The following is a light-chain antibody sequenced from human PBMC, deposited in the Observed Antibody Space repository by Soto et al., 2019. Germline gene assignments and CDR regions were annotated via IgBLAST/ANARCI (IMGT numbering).Light chain of an antibody. V-gene: IGKV1-5*03. CDR1: QSVSNW. CDR2: KAS. Sequence: DIQMTQSPSTLSASVGDRVTISCRASQSVSNWLAWYQQKPGKAPKLLNYKASSLESGVPSRFSGSGSGTEFTLTISSLQPDDFATYYCQQYNYYWTFGQGTKVEIK. CDR3: QQYNYYWT. J-gene: IGKJ1*01.